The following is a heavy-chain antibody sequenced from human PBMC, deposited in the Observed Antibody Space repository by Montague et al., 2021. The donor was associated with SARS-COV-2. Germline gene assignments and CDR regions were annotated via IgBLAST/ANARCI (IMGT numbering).Heavy chain of an antibody. CDR3: ARDNPVLWFGETYAFDI. CDR1: GGSISSYY. CDR2: IYTSGST. Sequence: SETLSLTCTVSGGSISSYYWSWIRQPAGKGLEWIGRIYTSGSTNYNPSLKSRVTMSVDTSKNQFSLKLSSVTAADTAVYYYARDNPVLWFGETYAFDIWGQGTMVTVSS. J-gene: IGHJ3*02. D-gene: IGHD3-10*01. V-gene: IGHV4-4*07.